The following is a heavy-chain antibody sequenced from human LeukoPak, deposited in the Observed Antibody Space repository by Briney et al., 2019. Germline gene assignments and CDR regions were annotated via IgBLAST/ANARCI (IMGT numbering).Heavy chain of an antibody. CDR1: GFTFSSYG. Sequence: PGGSLRLSCAASGFTFSSYGMHWVRQAPGKGLEWVAVISYDGSNKYYADSVKGRFTISRDNSKNTLYLQMNSLRAEDTAVYYCARDKDFDYWGQGTLVTVSS. CDR2: ISYDGSNK. V-gene: IGHV3-30*03. CDR3: ARDKDFDY. J-gene: IGHJ4*02.